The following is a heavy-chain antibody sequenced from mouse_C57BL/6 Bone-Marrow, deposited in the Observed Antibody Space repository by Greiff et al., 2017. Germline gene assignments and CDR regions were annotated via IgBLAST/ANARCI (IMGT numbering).Heavy chain of an antibody. CDR2: IYPGDGDT. CDR1: GYAFSSYW. CDR3: ARSDYGSSHFDY. Sequence: QVQLQQSGAELVKPGASVKISCKASGYAFSSYWMNWVKQRPGKGLEWIGQIYPGDGDTNYNGKFKGKATLTADKSSSTAYMQLSSLTSEDSAVYFCARSDYGSSHFDYWCQGTTLTVSS. J-gene: IGHJ2*01. V-gene: IGHV1-80*01. D-gene: IGHD1-1*01.